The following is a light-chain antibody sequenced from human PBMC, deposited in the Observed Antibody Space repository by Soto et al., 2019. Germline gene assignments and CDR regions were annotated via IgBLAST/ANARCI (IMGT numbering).Light chain of an antibody. CDR2: NNH. J-gene: IGLJ1*01. CDR3: AAWDDSLDGYV. V-gene: IGLV1-44*01. CDR1: RSNIGSNN. Sequence: QSVLTQPPSASGIPGQMVTISCSGSRSNIGSNNVNWYQQLPGTAPRLLTFNNHLRPSGVPDRFSGSKSGTSASLAISGLQSEDEGDHYCAAWDDSLDGYVFGTGTKV.